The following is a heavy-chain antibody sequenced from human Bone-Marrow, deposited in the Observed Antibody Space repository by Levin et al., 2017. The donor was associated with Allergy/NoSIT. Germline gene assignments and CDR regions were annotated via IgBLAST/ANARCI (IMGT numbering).Heavy chain of an antibody. CDR3: ARESYSRGGCYMDY. V-gene: IGHV3-53*01. CDR1: GFTVSSYH. D-gene: IGHD6-19*01. Sequence: GGSLRLSCAASGFTVSSYHMSWVRQAPGQGLEWVSILYPDGKTYYADSVKGRFTISRDNSKNTLYLQMNSLRDEDAAVYYCARESYSRGGCYMDYWGQGTLVTVSS. CDR2: LYPDGKT. J-gene: IGHJ4*02.